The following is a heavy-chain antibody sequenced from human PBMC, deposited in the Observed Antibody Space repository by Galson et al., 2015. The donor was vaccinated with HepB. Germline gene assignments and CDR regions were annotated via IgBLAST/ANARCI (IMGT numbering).Heavy chain of an antibody. J-gene: IGHJ4*02. Sequence: SLRLSCAASGFTFSSYSMNWVRQAPGKGLEWVSYISSSSSTIYYADSVKGRFTISRDNAKNSLYLQMNSLRAEDTAVYYCARDRYGDYGVLDYWGQGTLVTVSS. CDR1: GFTFSSYS. V-gene: IGHV3-48*01. D-gene: IGHD4-17*01. CDR2: ISSSSSTI. CDR3: ARDRYGDYGVLDY.